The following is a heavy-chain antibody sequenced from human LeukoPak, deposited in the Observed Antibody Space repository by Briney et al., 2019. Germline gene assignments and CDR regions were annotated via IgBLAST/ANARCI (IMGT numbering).Heavy chain of an antibody. CDR3: ARGRDYYGSGSYRRGYYYGMDV. Sequence: SETLSLTCTVSSGSISTYYWSWIRQPAGKGLEWMGRIFSSGTTNYNPSLESRVTMSVDTSKNQFSLKLTSVTAADTAVYYCARGRDYYGSGSYRRGYYYGMDVWGQGTTVIVSS. D-gene: IGHD3-10*01. CDR2: IFSSGTT. V-gene: IGHV4-4*07. J-gene: IGHJ6*02. CDR1: SGSISTYY.